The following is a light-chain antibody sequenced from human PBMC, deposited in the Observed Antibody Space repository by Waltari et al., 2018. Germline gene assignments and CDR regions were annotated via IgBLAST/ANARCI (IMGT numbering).Light chain of an antibody. CDR1: QSVSRT. Sequence: EIVLTQSPGTLSLSPGQRATLSCRASQSVSRTLAWYQQKPGQAPRLLIYGASTRATGIPDMFSGSGSGTDCSLTISRLEPEDCAVYYCQHYVRLPVTFGQGTKVEIK. CDR3: QHYVRLPVT. J-gene: IGKJ1*01. CDR2: GAS. V-gene: IGKV3-20*01.